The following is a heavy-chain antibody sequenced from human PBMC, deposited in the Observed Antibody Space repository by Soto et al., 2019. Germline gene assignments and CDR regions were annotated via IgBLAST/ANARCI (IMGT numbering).Heavy chain of an antibody. CDR3: ATELSIVGAYGNYVWFDP. CDR2: IIPIFGTA. J-gene: IGHJ5*02. V-gene: IGHV1-69*12. Sequence: QVQLVQSGAEVKKPGSSVKVSCKASGGTFSSYAISWVRQAPGQGLEWMGGIIPIFGTANYAQKFQGRVTIPADESKRTAYMELSSLRSEDTAVYYCATELSIVGAYGNYVWFDPWGQGTLVTVSS. CDR1: GGTFSSYA. D-gene: IGHD1-26*01.